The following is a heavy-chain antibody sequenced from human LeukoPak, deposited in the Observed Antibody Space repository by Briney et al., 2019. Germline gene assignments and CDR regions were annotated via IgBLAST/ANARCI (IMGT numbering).Heavy chain of an antibody. J-gene: IGHJ6*03. CDR1: GFTFSSYS. CDR2: ISSSSSYI. V-gene: IGHV3-21*01. D-gene: IGHD2-2*01. Sequence: GGSLRLSCAASGFTFSSYSMNWVRQAPGKGLEWVSSISSSSSYIYYADSVKGRFTISRDNAKNSLYLQMNSLRAEDTAVYYCARVFSSSCSSTSCPDYYYYMDVWGKGTTVTVSS. CDR3: ARVFSSSCSSTSCPDYYYYMDV.